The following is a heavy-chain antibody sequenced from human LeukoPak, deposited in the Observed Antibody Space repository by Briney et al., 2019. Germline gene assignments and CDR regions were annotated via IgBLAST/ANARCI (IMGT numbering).Heavy chain of an antibody. V-gene: IGHV3-23*01. Sequence: TGGSLRLSCAASGFTFSSYAMSWVRQAPGKGLEWVSAISGSGGSTYYADSVKGRFTISRDNSKNTLYLQMNSLRAEDTAVYYCAKLTTVTTLSALDYWGQGTLVTVSS. D-gene: IGHD4-17*01. CDR2: ISGSGGST. CDR3: AKLTTVTTLSALDY. CDR1: GFTFSSYA. J-gene: IGHJ4*02.